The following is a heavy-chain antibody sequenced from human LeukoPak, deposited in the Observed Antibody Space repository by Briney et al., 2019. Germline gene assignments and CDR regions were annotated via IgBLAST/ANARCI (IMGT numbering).Heavy chain of an antibody. CDR3: AREVYGYSYGYHY. V-gene: IGHV3-21*01. CDR2: IGISSNKI. J-gene: IGHJ4*02. Sequence: GGSLRLSCAASGFTLRSYTMNWVRQAPGKGLEWVSSIGISSNKIYYADSVKGRFIISRDNAKNSLYLQMNSLRAEDTAVYYCAREVYGYSYGYHYWGQGTLVTVSS. D-gene: IGHD5-18*01. CDR1: GFTLRSYT.